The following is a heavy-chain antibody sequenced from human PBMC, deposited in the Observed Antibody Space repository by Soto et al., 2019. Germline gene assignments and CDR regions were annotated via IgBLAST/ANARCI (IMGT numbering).Heavy chain of an antibody. D-gene: IGHD3-16*01. CDR2: VYPSDSDV. V-gene: IGHV5-51*01. CDR1: GYRFTSSW. Sequence: PGESLKISCQGSGYRFTSSWIGWVRQMPGKGLEWLGNVYPSDSDVRYSPSFEGRVTISANNSINTAYLHLLNLKASDTAIYYCTKGATSPLDSWGQGTRVTVSS. CDR3: TKGATSPLDS. J-gene: IGHJ4*02.